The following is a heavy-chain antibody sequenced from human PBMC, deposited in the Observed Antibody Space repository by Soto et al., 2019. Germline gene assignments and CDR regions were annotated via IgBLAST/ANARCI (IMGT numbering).Heavy chain of an antibody. V-gene: IGHV3-23*01. CDR2: ISGSGGST. Sequence: GGSLRLSCAASGFTFSSYAMSWVRQAPGKGLEWVSAISGSGGSTYYADSVKGRFTISRDNSKNTLYLQMNSLRAEDTAVYYCAKDRFVVVVAATIFGDAFDIWGQGTMVTVSS. D-gene: IGHD2-15*01. CDR1: GFTFSSYA. J-gene: IGHJ3*02. CDR3: AKDRFVVVVAATIFGDAFDI.